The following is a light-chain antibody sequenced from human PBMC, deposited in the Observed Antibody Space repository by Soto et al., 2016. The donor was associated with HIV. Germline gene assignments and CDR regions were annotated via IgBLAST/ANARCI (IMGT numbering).Light chain of an antibody. J-gene: IGKJ1*01. CDR1: QTINTY. V-gene: IGKV1-27*01. Sequence: DIQMTQSPSSLSASVGDRVTITCRASQTINTYVAWHQQKPGQGPKLLIYAVSTLQSGVPSRFGGSGSGTHFTLTINGLQPEDVATYYCQKYDSAPWTFGQGTTVDLK. CDR3: QKYDSAPWT. CDR2: AVS.